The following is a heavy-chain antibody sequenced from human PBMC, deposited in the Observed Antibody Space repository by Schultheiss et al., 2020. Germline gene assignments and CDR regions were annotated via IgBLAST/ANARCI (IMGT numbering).Heavy chain of an antibody. CDR2: ISTYNGNT. CDR3: ARGPPVRDPYYFDY. V-gene: IGHV1-18*04. CDR1: GYTFTSYG. Sequence: ASVKVSCKASGYTFTSYGISWVRQAPGQGLEWMGWISTYNGNTNYAQKLQDRVTLATDTSTSTAYMELRSLRSDDTAVFYCARGPPVRDPYYFDYWGQGTLVTVSS. J-gene: IGHJ4*02.